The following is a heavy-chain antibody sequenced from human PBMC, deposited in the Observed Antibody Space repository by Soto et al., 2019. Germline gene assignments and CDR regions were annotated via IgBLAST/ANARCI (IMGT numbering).Heavy chain of an antibody. CDR3: ARDPGRDGHNSQNYYGMDV. J-gene: IGHJ6*02. D-gene: IGHD2-21*01. V-gene: IGHV1-69*13. CDR2: IIPIFGTA. Sequence: SVKLCSKARRGTINCCSICWVRHAPEQGLEWMGGIIPIFGTANYAQKFQGRVTITADESTSTAYMELSSLRSEDTAVYYCARDPGRDGHNSQNYYGMDVWGQGTTVTVSS. CDR1: RGTINCCS.